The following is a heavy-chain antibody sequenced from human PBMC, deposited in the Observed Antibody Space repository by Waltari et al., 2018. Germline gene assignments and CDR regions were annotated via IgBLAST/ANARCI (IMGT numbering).Heavy chain of an antibody. CDR1: GFTFSSYW. V-gene: IGHV3-7*01. D-gene: IGHD3-10*01. CDR2: IKQDGSEN. CDR3: ASHGSGSYYGTYYYYYGMDV. Sequence: EVQLVESGGGLVQPGGSLRLSCAASGFTFSSYWMSWVRQAPGKGLGWGANIKQDGSENYDVDSVKGRFTISRDNAKNSLYLQMNSLRAEDTAVYYCASHGSGSYYGTYYYYYGMDVWGQGTTVTVSS. J-gene: IGHJ6*02.